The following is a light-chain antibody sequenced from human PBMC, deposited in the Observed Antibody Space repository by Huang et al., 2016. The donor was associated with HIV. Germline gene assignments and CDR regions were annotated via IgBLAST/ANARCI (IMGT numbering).Light chain of an antibody. J-gene: IGKJ3*01. CDR2: DAS. CDR3: QQRNSWPLT. Sequence: EIVLTQSPATLSLSPGDRATLSCRASQGISSFLAWYQEKPGQAPRLLIYDASNRATGIPARFSGSGSGTDFTLPLSSLEPEDFAVYYCQQRNSWPLTFGPGTKVDV. V-gene: IGKV3-11*01. CDR1: QGISSF.